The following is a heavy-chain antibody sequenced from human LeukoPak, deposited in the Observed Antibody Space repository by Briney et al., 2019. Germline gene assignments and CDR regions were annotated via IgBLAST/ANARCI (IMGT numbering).Heavy chain of an antibody. V-gene: IGHV5-51*01. J-gene: IGHJ3*02. D-gene: IGHD2-2*01. Sequence: GESLKISCEGSAFTLTNYWIAWVRQMPGKGLEWMGIIYPGDSGTRYSPSFQGQVTISADKSISTAYLQWSSLKASDTAIYYCARRRYCNSTSCYEGAFDIWGQGTMVTVSS. CDR1: AFTLTNYW. CDR2: IYPGDSGT. CDR3: ARRRYCNSTSCYEGAFDI.